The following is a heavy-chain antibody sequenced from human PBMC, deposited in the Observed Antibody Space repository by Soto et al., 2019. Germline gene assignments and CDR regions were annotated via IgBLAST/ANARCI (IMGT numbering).Heavy chain of an antibody. CDR2: IKQDGSEK. V-gene: IGHV3-7*01. J-gene: IGHJ6*02. Sequence: GGSLRLSCAASGFTFSSYWMSWVRQAPGKGLEWVANIKQDGSEKYYVDSVKGRFTISRDNAKNSLYLQMNSLRAEDTAVYYCAREPTNVLRFFYYYGMDVWGQGTTVTVSS. CDR1: GFTFSSYW. CDR3: AREPTNVLRFFYYYGMDV. D-gene: IGHD3-3*01.